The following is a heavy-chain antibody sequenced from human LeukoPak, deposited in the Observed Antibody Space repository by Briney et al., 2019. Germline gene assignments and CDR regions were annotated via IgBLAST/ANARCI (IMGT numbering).Heavy chain of an antibody. D-gene: IGHD3-3*01. CDR3: ARPYYDFWSGYYTLSGRAFDI. V-gene: IGHV4-59*08. CDR1: GSSISSYY. J-gene: IGHJ3*02. Sequence: SETLSLTWTVSGSSISSYYWSWIRQPPGKGLEWIGYIYYSGSTNYNPSLKSRVTISVDTSKNQFSLKLSSVTAADTAVYYCARPYYDFWSGYYTLSGRAFDIWGQGTMVTVSS. CDR2: IYYSGST.